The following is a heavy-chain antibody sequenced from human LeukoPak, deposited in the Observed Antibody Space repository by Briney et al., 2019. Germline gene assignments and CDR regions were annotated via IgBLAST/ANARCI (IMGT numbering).Heavy chain of an antibody. D-gene: IGHD4-23*01. CDR1: GFTFTTYW. CDR3: VRGNDYGGPHY. V-gene: IGHV3-74*01. J-gene: IGHJ4*02. Sequence: GGSLRLSCAASGFTFTTYWMHWVRQAPGKGLVWVSRIDRDGSRINYADSVKGRFSISRDNGKNTLFLQMNSLRAEDAAVYYCVRGNDYGGPHYWGQGTLVTVSS. CDR2: IDRDGSRI.